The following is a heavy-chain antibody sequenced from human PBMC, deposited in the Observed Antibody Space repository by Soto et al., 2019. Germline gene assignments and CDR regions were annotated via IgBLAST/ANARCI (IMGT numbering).Heavy chain of an antibody. D-gene: IGHD3-3*01. CDR2: IIPIFGTA. Sequence: SVKVSCKASGGTFSSYAMSWVRQAPGQGIEWMGGIIPIFGTANYAQKFQGRVTITADESTSTAYMELSSLRSEDTAVYYCARFRGAVVRFLEWLPPTPGDPYHYGRDFSGQRSTVIGSS. CDR3: ARFRGAVVRFLEWLPPTPGDPYHYGRDF. CDR1: GGTFSSYA. V-gene: IGHV1-69*13. J-gene: IGHJ6*02.